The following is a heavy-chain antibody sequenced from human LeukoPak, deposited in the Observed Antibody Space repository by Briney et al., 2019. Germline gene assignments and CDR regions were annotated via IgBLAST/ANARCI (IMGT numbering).Heavy chain of an antibody. CDR3: INYDFWSGYFL. V-gene: IGHV4-38-2*01. CDR2: IYHSGST. J-gene: IGHJ4*02. CDR1: GYSISSAYY. Sequence: PSETLSLTCAVSGYSISSAYYWGWIRQPPGKGLEWIASIYHSGSTYYNPSLKSRVTISVDTSKNHFSLKLSSVTAADTAVYYCINYDFWSGYFLWGQGTLVTVSS. D-gene: IGHD3-3*01.